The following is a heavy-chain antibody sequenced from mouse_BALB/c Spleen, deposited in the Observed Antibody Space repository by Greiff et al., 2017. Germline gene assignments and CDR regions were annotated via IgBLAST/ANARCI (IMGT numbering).Heavy chain of an antibody. V-gene: IGHV3-5*02. D-gene: IGHD1-1*01. Sequence: EVKLVESGPGLVKPSQTVSLTCTVTGISITTGNYRWSWIRQFPGNKLEWIGYIYYSGTITYNPSLTSRTTITRDTSKNQFFLEMNSLTAEDTATYYCAREDYYSYYFDYWGQGTTLTVSS. CDR3: AREDYYSYYFDY. CDR2: IYYSGTI. J-gene: IGHJ2*01. CDR1: GISITTGNYR.